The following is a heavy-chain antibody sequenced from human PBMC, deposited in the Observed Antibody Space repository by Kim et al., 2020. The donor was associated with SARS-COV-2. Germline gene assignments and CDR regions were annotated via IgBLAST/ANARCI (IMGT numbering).Heavy chain of an antibody. V-gene: IGHV3-49*04. D-gene: IGHD2-2*01. CDR2: IRTKAYGGTT. Sequence: GGSLRLSCTASGFTFGDYVMTWVRQAPGKGLEWVSFIRTKAYGGTTEYAASVKGRFNISRDDSKSIAYLQINSLKIEDTAVYYCTRDGPCSSTSCSNSYYYGMDVWGQGTTVHVSS. CDR1: GFTFGDYV. J-gene: IGHJ6*02. CDR3: TRDGPCSSTSCSNSYYYGMDV.